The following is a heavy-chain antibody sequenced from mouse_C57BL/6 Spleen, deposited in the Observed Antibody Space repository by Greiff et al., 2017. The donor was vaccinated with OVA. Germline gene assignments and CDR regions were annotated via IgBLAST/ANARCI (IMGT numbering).Heavy chain of an antibody. CDR3: ARRNYGSSVRLRYFDV. CDR1: GYTFTSYW. V-gene: IGHV1-55*01. Sequence: QVQLQQPGAELVKPGASVKMSCKASGYTFTSYWITWVKQRPGQGLEWIGDIYPGSGSTNYNEKFKSKATLTVDTSSSTAYMQLSSLTSEDSAVYYCARRNYGSSVRLRYFDVWGTGTTVTVSS. D-gene: IGHD1-1*01. J-gene: IGHJ1*03. CDR2: IYPGSGST.